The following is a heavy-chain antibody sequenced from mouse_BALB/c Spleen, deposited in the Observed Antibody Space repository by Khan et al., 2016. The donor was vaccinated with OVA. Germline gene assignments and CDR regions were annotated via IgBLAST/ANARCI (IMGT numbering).Heavy chain of an antibody. V-gene: IGHV1-4*01. Sequence: QVQLQQSGAELARPGASVKMSCKASGYTFTSYTIHWIKKRPAQGLEWIGYINPSNGYTNYNQKFKDKATLTTDKSSTTAYLQLSSLTSDDSAVYNCVRDGAYHRNDGWFAYWGQGTLVTVSA. J-gene: IGHJ3*01. CDR3: VRDGAYHRNDGWFAY. CDR2: INPSNGYT. CDR1: GYTFTSYT. D-gene: IGHD2-14*01.